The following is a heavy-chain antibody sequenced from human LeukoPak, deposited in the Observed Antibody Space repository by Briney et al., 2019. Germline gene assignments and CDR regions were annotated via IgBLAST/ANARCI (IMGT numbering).Heavy chain of an antibody. D-gene: IGHD3-22*01. CDR1: GFTFSSYW. Sequence: GGSLRLSCVTSGFTFSSYWLEWVRQAPGKGLEWVANINQDGSLKNYVDSVRGRFTISRDNAKNSLYLQMSSLRAEDTAVYYCTKYYDNSGYSDYWGQGTLLTVSS. CDR3: TKYYDNSGYSDY. CDR2: INQDGSLK. V-gene: IGHV3-7*01. J-gene: IGHJ4*02.